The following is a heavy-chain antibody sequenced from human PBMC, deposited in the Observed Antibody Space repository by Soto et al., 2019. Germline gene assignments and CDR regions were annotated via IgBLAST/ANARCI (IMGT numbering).Heavy chain of an antibody. Sequence: QITLEESGPALVKPTQTLTVTCTSSGFSLNTRAVGVGWIRQPPGKALEWRAFIYWDDNKYYSPSLKSRLTITNDPSKNQVVLTMTNTGPVHPATYHCAHGATSLFDYWGQGTQVNVS. CDR2: IYWDDNK. V-gene: IGHV2-5*02. D-gene: IGHD1-26*01. CDR1: GFSLNTRAVG. CDR3: AHGATSLFDY. J-gene: IGHJ4*02.